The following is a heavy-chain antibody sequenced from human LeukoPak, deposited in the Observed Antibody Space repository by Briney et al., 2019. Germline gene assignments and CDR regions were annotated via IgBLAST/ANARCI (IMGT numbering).Heavy chain of an antibody. J-gene: IGHJ4*02. Sequence: ASVKVSCKASGHTFTVYDIHWVRQAPGQGLEWMGWMTLNSGDTEYAQKFQGRVTMTSDTSITTAYMAPSRLKFDATAMYYCAREGELGLNDSGQGTLVTVSS. D-gene: IGHD7-27*01. CDR2: MTLNSGDT. CDR3: AREGELGLND. V-gene: IGHV1-2*02. CDR1: GHTFTVYD.